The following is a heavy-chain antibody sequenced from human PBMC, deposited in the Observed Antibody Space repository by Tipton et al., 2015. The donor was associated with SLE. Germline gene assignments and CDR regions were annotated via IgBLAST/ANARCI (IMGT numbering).Heavy chain of an antibody. CDR3: ARDQAFFDY. CDR1: GFTLSSYG. J-gene: IGHJ4*02. Sequence: SLRLSCVVSGFTLSSYGMHWVRQAPGKGLEWVAVVSYDGSKEFYADSVKGRFTISRDNSKNTLYLQMNSLRAEDTAVYYCARDQAFFDYWGQGTLVTVSS. CDR2: VSYDGSKE. V-gene: IGHV3-33*08.